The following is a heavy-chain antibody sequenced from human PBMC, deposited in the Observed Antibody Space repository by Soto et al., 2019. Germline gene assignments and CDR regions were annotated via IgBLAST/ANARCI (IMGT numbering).Heavy chain of an antibody. Sequence: QVQLVQSGAEVKEPGASVKISCKGSGYTFTNFYIHWVRQAPGQGLEWMGIVNPNGGSTNYAQNFKGRITISRGTSASTVYMDLSSLRSEDTAVYYCASGLASGDYWGQGTLVTVSS. CDR2: VNPNGGST. D-gene: IGHD6-6*01. J-gene: IGHJ4*02. V-gene: IGHV1-46*01. CDR3: ASGLASGDY. CDR1: GYTFTNFY.